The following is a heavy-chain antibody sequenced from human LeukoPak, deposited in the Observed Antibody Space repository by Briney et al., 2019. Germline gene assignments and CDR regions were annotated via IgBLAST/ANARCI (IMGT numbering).Heavy chain of an antibody. V-gene: IGHV3-21*01. CDR2: ISSSSSYI. Sequence: GGSLRLSCAASGFTFSSYSMNCVRQAPGKGLEWVSSISSSSSYIYYADSVKGRFTISRDNAKNSLYLQMNSLRAEDTAVYYCARWDGIAAAQGYYGMDVWGQGTTVTVSS. J-gene: IGHJ6*02. CDR1: GFTFSSYS. CDR3: ARWDGIAAAQGYYGMDV. D-gene: IGHD6-13*01.